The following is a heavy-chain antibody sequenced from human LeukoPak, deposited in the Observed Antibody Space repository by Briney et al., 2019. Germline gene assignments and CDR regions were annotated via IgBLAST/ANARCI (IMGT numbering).Heavy chain of an antibody. Sequence: GGSLRLSCAASGFTFDDYAMSWVRQAPGKGLEWVSAISDSGGNTYYVDSVKGRFTISRDNSKNTLYLQMNSLRAEDTAVYYCAKVVAPAYYYGMDVWGQGTTVTVSS. J-gene: IGHJ6*02. CDR2: ISDSGGNT. D-gene: IGHD2-2*01. CDR1: GFTFDDYA. CDR3: AKVVAPAYYYGMDV. V-gene: IGHV3-23*01.